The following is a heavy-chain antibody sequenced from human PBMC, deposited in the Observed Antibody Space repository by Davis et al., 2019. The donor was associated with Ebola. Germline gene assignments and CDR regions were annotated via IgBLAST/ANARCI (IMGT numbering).Heavy chain of an antibody. J-gene: IGHJ6*02. CDR3: ATNRVERNQMLGRYYYYGMDV. D-gene: IGHD2-2*01. CDR1: GYTVTQLS. V-gene: IGHV1-24*01. CDR2: FDPEEGKT. Sequence: AASVKVSCKVSGYTVTQLSPHWVRQAPGKGLEWMGGFDPEEGKTIYAQKFQGRLTMTEDTSTDTAYMELSSLRPEDTAVYYCATNRVERNQMLGRYYYYGMDVWGQGTTVTVSS.